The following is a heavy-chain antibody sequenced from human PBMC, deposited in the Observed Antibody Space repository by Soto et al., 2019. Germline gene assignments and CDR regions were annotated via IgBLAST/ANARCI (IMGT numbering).Heavy chain of an antibody. V-gene: IGHV4-31*03. CDR1: GGSISSGGYY. J-gene: IGHJ4*02. Sequence: QVQLQESGPGLVKPSQTLSLTCTVSGGSISSGGYYWSWIRQHPGKGLEWMGYIYYSGSTYYNPSPKSRVTMSVDTSKNQFSLKLSSVTAADTAVYYCATYCSGGSCYLDYWGQGTLVTVSS. CDR3: ATYCSGGSCYLDY. D-gene: IGHD2-15*01. CDR2: IYYSGST.